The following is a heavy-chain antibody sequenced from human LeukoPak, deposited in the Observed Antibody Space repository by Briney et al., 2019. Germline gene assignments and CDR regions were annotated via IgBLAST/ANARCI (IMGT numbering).Heavy chain of an antibody. CDR2: SDTSGST. CDR3: AKHTRYGHYNPNAV. J-gene: IGHJ3*01. D-gene: IGHD4-17*01. V-gene: IGHV4-4*09. CDR1: CDSVSAFY. Sequence: SSETLSLTCTVSCDSVSAFYWSWLRQPPGKELECIVYSDTSGSTGYNPSLESRVSISIDTSNNQLSLRVTSVTAADTAVYYCAKHTRYGHYNPNAVWGQGTMVTVSA.